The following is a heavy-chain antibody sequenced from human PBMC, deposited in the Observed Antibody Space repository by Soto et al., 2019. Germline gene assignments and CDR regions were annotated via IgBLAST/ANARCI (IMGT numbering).Heavy chain of an antibody. CDR1: GFTFDDYG. CDR3: ARDPDNYDFWSGYYSVGPRHGPYYYGMDV. D-gene: IGHD3-3*01. CDR2: INWNGGST. Sequence: GGSLRLSCAASGFTFDDYGMSWVRQAPGKGLEWVSGINWNGGSTGYADSVKGRFTISRDNAKNSLYLQMNSLRAEDTALYYCARDPDNYDFWSGYYSVGPRHGPYYYGMDVWGQGTTVTVSS. V-gene: IGHV3-20*04. J-gene: IGHJ6*02.